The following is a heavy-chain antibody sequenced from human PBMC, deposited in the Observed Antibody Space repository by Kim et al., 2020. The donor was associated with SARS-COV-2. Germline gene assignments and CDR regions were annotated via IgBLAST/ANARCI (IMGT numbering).Heavy chain of an antibody. J-gene: IGHJ6*02. V-gene: IGHV4-34*01. CDR2: INHSGST. D-gene: IGHD1-7*01. CDR3: ARRRNWNYGYYYYGMDV. CDR1: GGSFSGYY. Sequence: SETLSLTCAVYGGSFSGYYWSWIRQPPGKGLEWIGEINHSGSTNYNPSLKSRVTISVDTSKNQFSLKLSPVTAADTAVYYCARRRNWNYGYYYYGMDVWGQGTTVTVSS.